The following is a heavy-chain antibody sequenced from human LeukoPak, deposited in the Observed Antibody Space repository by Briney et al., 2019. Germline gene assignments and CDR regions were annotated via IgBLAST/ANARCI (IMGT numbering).Heavy chain of an antibody. CDR1: GFTVSSNY. V-gene: IGHV3-53*01. J-gene: IGHJ4*02. CDR3: ARKSSRFGEPH. Sequence: GGSLRLSCAASGFTVSSNYMTWVRQAPGKGLEWVSVIYSGGTTYYADSVKGRFTISRDNSKNTLYLQMNSLRAEDTAVYYCARKSSRFGEPHWGQGTLVTVSS. D-gene: IGHD3-10*01. CDR2: IYSGGTT.